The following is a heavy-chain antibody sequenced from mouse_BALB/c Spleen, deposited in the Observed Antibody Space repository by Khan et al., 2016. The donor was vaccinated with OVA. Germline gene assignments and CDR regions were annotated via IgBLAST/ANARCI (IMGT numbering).Heavy chain of an antibody. J-gene: IGHJ2*01. CDR1: AYSITSDYA. D-gene: IGHD2-14*01. V-gene: IGHV3-2*02. Sequence: EVQLQESGPGLVKPSQSLSLTCTVTAYSITSDYAWTWIRQFPGNKLEWMGYISYSGSTSYNPSLKSRISITRDTSKNQFFLQLISVTTEDTATSYCACTRFYYRYSFFYYWGQGTTLTVSS. CDR3: ACTRFYYRYSFFYY. CDR2: ISYSGST.